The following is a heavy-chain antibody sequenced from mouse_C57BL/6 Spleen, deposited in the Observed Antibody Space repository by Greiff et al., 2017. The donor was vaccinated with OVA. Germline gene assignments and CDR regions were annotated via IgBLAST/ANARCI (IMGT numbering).Heavy chain of an antibody. Sequence: QVQLKQPGAELVKPGASVKVSCKASGYTFTSYWMHWVKQRPGQGLEWIGRIHPSDSDTNYNQKFKGKAKLTVDKSSSTAYMQLSSLTSEDSAVYYCAIETTVVATKAMDYWGQGTSVTVSS. J-gene: IGHJ4*01. CDR3: AIETTVVATKAMDY. V-gene: IGHV1-74*01. D-gene: IGHD1-1*01. CDR1: GYTFTSYW. CDR2: IHPSDSDT.